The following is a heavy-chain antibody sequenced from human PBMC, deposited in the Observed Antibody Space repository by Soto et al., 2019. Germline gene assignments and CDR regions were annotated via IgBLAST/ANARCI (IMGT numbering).Heavy chain of an antibody. CDR2: IYTSGST. V-gene: IGHV4-4*07. J-gene: IGHJ5*02. Sequence: SETLSLTXTVSGGSISSYYWSWIRQPAGKGLEWIGRIYTSGSTNYNPSLKSRVTMSVDTSKNQFSLKLSSVTAADTAVYYCARDIREYNWNYGWFHPWGQGTLVTVSS. CDR1: GGSISSYY. CDR3: ARDIREYNWNYGWFHP. D-gene: IGHD1-7*01.